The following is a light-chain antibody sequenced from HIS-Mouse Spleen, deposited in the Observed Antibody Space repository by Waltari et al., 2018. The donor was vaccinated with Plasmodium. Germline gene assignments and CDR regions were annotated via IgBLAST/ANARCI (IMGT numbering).Light chain of an antibody. CDR1: QSVLYSSNNKNY. J-gene: IGKJ4*01. V-gene: IGKV4-1*01. Sequence: DTVMTKSPDSLAESLGEGATINCKSGQSVLYSSNNKNYLAWYQQKPGQPPKLLIYWASTRESGVPDRFSGSGSGTDFTLTISSLQAEDVAVYYCQQYYSTPLTFGGGTKVEIK. CDR3: QQYYSTPLT. CDR2: WAS.